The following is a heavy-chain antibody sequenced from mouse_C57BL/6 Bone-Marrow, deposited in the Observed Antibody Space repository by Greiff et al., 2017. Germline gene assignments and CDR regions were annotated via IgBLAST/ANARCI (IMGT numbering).Heavy chain of an antibody. J-gene: IGHJ2*01. CDR1: GFNFTGYY. D-gene: IGHD1-1*01. CDR2: IDPGSGDT. Sequence: VQLQQSGAELVRPGASVKMSCTASGFNFTGYYMHWVKQRPEQGLEWIGEIDPGSGDTDYAAKFQSKATITADTSSTTAYMQLSSLTSEDTAVYYCTTTYGYSGDYWGQGTTLTVSS. CDR3: TTTYGYSGDY. V-gene: IGHV14-4*01.